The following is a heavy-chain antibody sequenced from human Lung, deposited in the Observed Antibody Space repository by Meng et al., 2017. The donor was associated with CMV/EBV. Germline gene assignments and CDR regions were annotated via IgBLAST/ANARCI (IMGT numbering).Heavy chain of an antibody. J-gene: IGHJ6*02. CDR3: ARWATANYYYYGMDF. V-gene: IGHV4-34*01. D-gene: IGHD5-24*01. CDR2: INHSGST. CDR1: GGSFSGYY. Sequence: SXTXSLXCAVYGGSFSGYYWSWIRQPPGKGLEWIGEINHSGSTNYNPSLKSRVTISVDTSKNQFSLKLSSVTAADTAVYYCARWATANYYYYGMDFWGQGXTVTVSS.